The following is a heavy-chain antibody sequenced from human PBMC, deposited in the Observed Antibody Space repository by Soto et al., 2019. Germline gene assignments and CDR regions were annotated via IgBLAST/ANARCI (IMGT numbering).Heavy chain of an antibody. J-gene: IGHJ4*02. CDR3: APSQRGPRDF. V-gene: IGHV2-5*02. CDR1: GFSLSTTGVA. Sequence: QITLKESGPTLVRPTQTLTLTCTFSGFSLSTTGVAVAWIRQPPGEALEWLALIYWDDDKRYNSSLKSRITITKDTSSDQVVLAMTNMDPMDTATYFCAPSQRGPRDFWGPGILVTVSS. CDR2: IYWDDDK. D-gene: IGHD5-12*01.